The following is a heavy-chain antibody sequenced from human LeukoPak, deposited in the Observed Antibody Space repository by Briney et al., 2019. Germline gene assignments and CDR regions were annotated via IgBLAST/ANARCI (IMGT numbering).Heavy chain of an antibody. CDR1: GFTFSSYS. CDR2: ISSSSSYI. D-gene: IGHD3-3*01. J-gene: IGHJ4*02. V-gene: IGHV3-21*01. CDR3: ARGPPREDDDFWIPFDLFDY. Sequence: GGSLRLSCAASGFTFSSYSMNWVRQAPGKGLEWVSSISSSSSYIYYADSVKGRFTISRDNAKNSLYLQMNSLRAEDTAVYYCARGPPREDDDFWIPFDLFDYWGQGTLVTVSS.